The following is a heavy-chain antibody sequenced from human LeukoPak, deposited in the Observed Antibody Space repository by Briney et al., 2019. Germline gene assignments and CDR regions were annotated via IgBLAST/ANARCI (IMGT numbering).Heavy chain of an antibody. J-gene: IGHJ1*01. D-gene: IGHD6-13*01. CDR1: GGSISSYY. Sequence: PSETLSLTCTVSGGSISSYYWSWIRQPPGKGLEWVGYIYYSGSTNYNPSIKSRVTISVDTSKNQFSLKLSSVTAADTAVYYCARASGSSWPEYFQHWGQGTLVTVSS. CDR2: IYYSGST. CDR3: ARASGSSWPEYFQH. V-gene: IGHV4-59*01.